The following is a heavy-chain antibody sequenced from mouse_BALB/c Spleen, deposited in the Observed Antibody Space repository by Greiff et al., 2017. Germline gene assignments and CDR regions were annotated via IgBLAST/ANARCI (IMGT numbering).Heavy chain of an antibody. CDR3: ARTTTATWYFDY. CDR2: ISSGSSTI. Sequence: EVQLVESGGGLVQPGGSRKLSCAASGFTFSSFGMHWVRQAPEKGLEWVAYISSGSSTIYYADTVKGRFTISRDNPKNTLFLQMTSLRSEDTAMYYCARTTTATWYFDYWGQGTTLTVSS. D-gene: IGHD1-2*01. J-gene: IGHJ2*01. CDR1: GFTFSSFG. V-gene: IGHV5-17*02.